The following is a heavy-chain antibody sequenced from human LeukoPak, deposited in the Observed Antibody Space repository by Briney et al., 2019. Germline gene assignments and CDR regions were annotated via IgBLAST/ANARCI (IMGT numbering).Heavy chain of an antibody. CDR3: ARGPIIRGVTPSDY. Sequence: PGGSLRLSCAASGFTFSSYWMHWVRQAPGKGLVWVSRINSDGSSTSYADSVKGRFTISRDNAKNTLYLQMNSLRAEDTAVYYCARGPIIRGVTPSDYWGQGTLVTVSS. CDR2: INSDGSST. CDR1: GFTFSSYW. D-gene: IGHD4-23*01. V-gene: IGHV3-74*01. J-gene: IGHJ4*02.